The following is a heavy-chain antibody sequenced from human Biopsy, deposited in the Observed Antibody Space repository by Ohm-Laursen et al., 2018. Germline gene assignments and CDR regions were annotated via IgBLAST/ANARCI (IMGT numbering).Heavy chain of an antibody. CDR1: GFTFTSYA. J-gene: IGHJ2*01. Sequence: RSLRLSCSASGFTFTSYAMHWVRQAPGKGLEWVAVISYDGSGEYYADSLQGRFIISRGNPKNTVDLQMNSLRAEDTAVYFCARDGKRWDYSTYFSWHFDLWGRGTLVTVSS. V-gene: IGHV3-30*03. CDR3: ARDGKRWDYSTYFSWHFDL. D-gene: IGHD4-11*01. CDR2: ISYDGSGE.